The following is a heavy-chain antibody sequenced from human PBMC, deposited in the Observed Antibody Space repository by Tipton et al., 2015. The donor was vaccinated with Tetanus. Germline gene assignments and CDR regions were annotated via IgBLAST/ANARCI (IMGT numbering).Heavy chain of an antibody. CDR3: ARANYDFFKKGPFDS. Sequence: GLVKPSETLSLTCTVSGASLRGGDYHWSWIRQPPGKGLDWLAYISSSGRTNSNYSLKSRITMTQDTSRNQFSLKLTSVTAADTSVYYCARANYDFFKKGPFDSWGQGSLVIVSS. CDR2: ISSSGRT. D-gene: IGHD3-3*01. V-gene: IGHV4-61*08. J-gene: IGHJ4*02. CDR1: GASLRGGDYH.